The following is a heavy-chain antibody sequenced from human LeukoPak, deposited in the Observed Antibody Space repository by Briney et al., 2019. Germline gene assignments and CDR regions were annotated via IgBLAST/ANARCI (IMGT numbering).Heavy chain of an antibody. CDR2: INPNSGGT. V-gene: IGHV1-2*02. J-gene: IGHJ6*03. Sequence: ASVTVSFKASGYTFTGYYMHWVRQAPGQGLEWMGWINPNSGGTNYAQKFQGRVTMTRDTSISTAYMELSRLRSDDTAVYYCARDRRLVRSGYYYYYMDVWGKGTTVTVSS. CDR3: ARDRRLVRSGYYYYYMDV. CDR1: GYTFTGYY. D-gene: IGHD6-6*01.